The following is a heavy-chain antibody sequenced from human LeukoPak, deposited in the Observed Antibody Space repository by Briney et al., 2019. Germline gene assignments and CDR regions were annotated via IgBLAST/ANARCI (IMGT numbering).Heavy chain of an antibody. CDR3: ARRGESTNYGDYRFDS. J-gene: IGHJ4*02. CDR1: GFTFSSYS. Sequence: GGSLRLSCAASGFTFSSYSMNWVRQAPGKGLEWVSAISSTGSYTYHADSVKGRFTISRDNSKNTLYLQMNSLRVEDTAVYYCARRGESTNYGDYRFDSWGQGTLVFVSS. D-gene: IGHD4-17*01. CDR2: ISSTGSYT. V-gene: IGHV3-23*01.